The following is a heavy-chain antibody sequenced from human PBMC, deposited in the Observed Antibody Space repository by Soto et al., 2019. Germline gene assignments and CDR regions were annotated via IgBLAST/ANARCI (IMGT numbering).Heavy chain of an antibody. J-gene: IGHJ4*02. CDR1: GFNVRSYL. D-gene: IGHD3-16*01. CDR3: ARDIGFDYVN. CDR2: IKEDGSEI. V-gene: IGHV3-7*01. Sequence: GGALRRSWAVSGFNVRSYLMSWVRQAPGKGLEWVASIKEDGSEIYYLQSVRGRFAISRDSAGNALQLAMNYLSAEDTATYFCARDIGFDYVNWGQGTLVTVSS.